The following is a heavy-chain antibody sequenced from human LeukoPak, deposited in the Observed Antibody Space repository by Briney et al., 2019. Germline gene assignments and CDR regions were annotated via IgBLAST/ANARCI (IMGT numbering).Heavy chain of an antibody. V-gene: IGHV4-59*01. J-gene: IGHJ6*03. CDR2: IYYSGSA. CDR3: ARGSSGYYSYYMDV. CDR1: GGSISIYY. D-gene: IGHD6-19*01. Sequence: PSETLSLTCTVSGGSISIYYWSWIRQPPGKGLEWIGYIYYSGSANYNPSLKSRVTISVDTSKNQFSLNLSSVTAADTAVYYCARGSSGYYSYYMDVWGKGTTVTVSS.